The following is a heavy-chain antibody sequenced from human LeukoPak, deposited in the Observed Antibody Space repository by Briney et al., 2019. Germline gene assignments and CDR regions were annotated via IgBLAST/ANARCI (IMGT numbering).Heavy chain of an antibody. D-gene: IGHD1-1*01. CDR2: IYYSGRT. CDR1: GHSISSYY. J-gene: IGHJ2*01. V-gene: IGHV4-59*01. CDR3: ARATGYGGYFDL. Sequence: PSETLSLTCTVSGHSISSYYWSWIRRPPGKGLEWIGYIYYSGRTNYNPSLKSRVTISVDTSKNQFSLKLSSVTAADTAVYYCARATGYGGYFDLGGRGTLVTVSS.